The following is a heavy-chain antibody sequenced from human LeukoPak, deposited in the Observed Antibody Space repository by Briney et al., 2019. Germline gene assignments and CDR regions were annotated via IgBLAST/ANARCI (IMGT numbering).Heavy chain of an antibody. V-gene: IGHV4-39*07. CDR1: GGSISSSSYY. Sequence: SETLSLTCTVSGGSISSSSYYWGWIRQPPGKGLEWIGSIYHSGSTYYNPSLKSRVTISVDTSKNQFSLKLSSVTAADTAVYYCARDGYDSSGYHGCHFDYWGQGTLVTVSS. D-gene: IGHD3-22*01. CDR2: IYHSGST. J-gene: IGHJ4*02. CDR3: ARDGYDSSGYHGCHFDY.